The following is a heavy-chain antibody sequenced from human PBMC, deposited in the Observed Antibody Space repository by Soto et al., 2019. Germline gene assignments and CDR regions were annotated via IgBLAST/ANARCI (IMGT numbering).Heavy chain of an antibody. CDR3: ASPVATVYYYYGMDV. CDR1: GGTFSSYA. CDR2: IIPIFGTA. D-gene: IGHD2-21*02. J-gene: IGHJ6*02. V-gene: IGHV1-69*12. Sequence: QAQLVQSGAEVKKPGSSVKVSCKASGGTFSSYAITWVRQAPGQGLEWMGGIIPIFGTADYAQKFQGRVTITADESTSTAYMELSSLRSEDTAVYYCASPVATVYYYYGMDVWGQGTTVTVSS.